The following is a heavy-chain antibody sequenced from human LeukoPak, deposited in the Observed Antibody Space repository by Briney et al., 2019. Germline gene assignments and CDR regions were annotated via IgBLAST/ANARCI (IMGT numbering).Heavy chain of an antibody. J-gene: IGHJ4*02. Sequence: GGSLRLSCAASGFTFSSYSMNWVRQAPGKGLEWVSYISSSSSTIYYADSVKGRFTISRDNARNSLYLQMNSLRAEDTAVYYCARDDYYDSSATSDYWGQGTLVTVSS. CDR2: ISSSSSTI. CDR1: GFTFSSYS. CDR3: ARDDYYDSSATSDY. D-gene: IGHD3-22*01. V-gene: IGHV3-48*01.